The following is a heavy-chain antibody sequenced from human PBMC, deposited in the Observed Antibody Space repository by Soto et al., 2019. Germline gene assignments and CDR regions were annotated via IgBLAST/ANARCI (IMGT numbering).Heavy chain of an antibody. CDR3: AKDRPRFPASDYGDDAFDI. CDR2: ISGSGGST. CDR1: GFTFSSYA. D-gene: IGHD3-10*01. V-gene: IGHV3-23*01. J-gene: IGHJ3*02. Sequence: GGSLRLSCAASGFTFSSYAMSWVRQAPGKGLEWVSAISGSGGSTYYADSVKGRFTISRDNSKNTLYLQMNSLRAEDTAVYYCAKDRPRFPASDYGDDAFDIWGQGTMVTVSS.